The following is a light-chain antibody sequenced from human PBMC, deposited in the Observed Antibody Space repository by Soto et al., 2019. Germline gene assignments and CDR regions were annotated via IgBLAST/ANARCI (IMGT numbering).Light chain of an antibody. Sequence: QSFLTQPASVSGSPGQSITISRTGTSSDVGKYNLVSWYQQHPGKAPKVMILQGSKRPSGVSNRFSGSKFGNTASLTISGLQAEDEADYYCCAYATSYTYVFGTGTKVTVL. CDR2: QGS. CDR3: CAYATSYTYV. CDR1: SSDVGKYNL. V-gene: IGLV2-23*01. J-gene: IGLJ1*01.